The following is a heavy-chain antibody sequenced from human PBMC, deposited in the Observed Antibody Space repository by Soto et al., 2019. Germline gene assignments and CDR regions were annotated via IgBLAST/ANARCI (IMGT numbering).Heavy chain of an antibody. CDR1: GFTFTTYA. J-gene: IGHJ4*02. CDR3: AFSYHCDY. Sequence: EVQLLESGGGSVQPGGSLRLSCVASGFTFTTYAMSWVRQAPDKGLEWVSSVSRSGDETYYADSVKGRLTISRDNSKNTLYLQMNSLRGEDTAVYYCAFSYHCDYWGQGPLVTVSS. CDR2: VSRSGDET. V-gene: IGHV3-23*01.